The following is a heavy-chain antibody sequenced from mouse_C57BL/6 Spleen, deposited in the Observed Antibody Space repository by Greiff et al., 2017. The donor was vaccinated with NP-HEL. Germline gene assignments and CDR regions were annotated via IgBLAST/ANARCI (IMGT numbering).Heavy chain of an antibody. CDR1: GFTFSDYG. V-gene: IGHV5-17*01. D-gene: IGHD1-1*01. Sequence: EVHLVESGRGLVKPGGSLKLSCAASGFTFSDYGMHWVRQAPEKGLEWVAYISSGSSTIYYADTVKGRFTISRDNAKNTLFLQMTSLRSEDTAMYYCARVTTVVAPFDYWGQGTTLTVSS. J-gene: IGHJ2*01. CDR3: ARVTTVVAPFDY. CDR2: ISSGSSTI.